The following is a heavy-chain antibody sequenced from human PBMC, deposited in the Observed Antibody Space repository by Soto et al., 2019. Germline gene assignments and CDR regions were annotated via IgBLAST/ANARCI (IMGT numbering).Heavy chain of an antibody. CDR3: ARNPTV. D-gene: IGHD4-17*01. CDR1: GGSISNYY. J-gene: IGHJ4*02. V-gene: IGHV4-59*12. CDR2: IYYSGST. Sequence: SETLSLTCIVSGGSISNYYWSWIRQPPGKGLEWIGYIYYSGSTYYNPSLKSRVTISVDTSKNQFSLKLSSVTAADTAVYYCARNPTVWGQGTLVTSPQ.